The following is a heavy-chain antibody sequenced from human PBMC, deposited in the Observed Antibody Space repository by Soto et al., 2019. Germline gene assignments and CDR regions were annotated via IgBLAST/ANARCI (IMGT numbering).Heavy chain of an antibody. V-gene: IGHV4-59*12. Sequence: PSETLSLTCTVSGGSISSYYWSWIRQPPGKGLEWIGYIYYSGSTNYNPSLKSRVTISVDTSKNQFSLKLSSVTAADTAVYYCARDGSYYYYYGMDVWGQGTTVTVSS. J-gene: IGHJ6*02. CDR3: ARDGSYYYYYGMDV. CDR1: GGSISSYY. CDR2: IYYSGST. D-gene: IGHD2-15*01.